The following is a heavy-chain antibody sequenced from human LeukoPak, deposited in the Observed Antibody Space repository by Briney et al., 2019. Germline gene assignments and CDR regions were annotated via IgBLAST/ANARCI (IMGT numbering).Heavy chain of an antibody. CDR1: GFTFSSYG. CDR3: AKGFLGAGMDV. V-gene: IGHV3-30*18. D-gene: IGHD3-3*01. J-gene: IGHJ6*02. CDR2: ISYDGSNK. Sequence: GRSLRLSCAASGFTFSSYGMHWVRQAPGKGLEWVAVISYDGSNKYYADSVKGRFTISRDNSKNTLYLQMNSLRAEDTAVYYCAKGFLGAGMDVWGRGTTVTVSS.